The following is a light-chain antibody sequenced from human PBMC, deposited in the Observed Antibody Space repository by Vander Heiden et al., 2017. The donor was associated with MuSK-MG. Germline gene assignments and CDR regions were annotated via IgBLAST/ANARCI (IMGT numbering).Light chain of an antibody. CDR3: QQYNSAPLT. V-gene: IGKV1-27*01. CDR2: AAS. Sequence: DIHMTQSPSCLSASVGDRVTLTRRASQGDSNYLAWYQQKPGKVPQLLFYAASTVQAGVPTRFSGSGSGTDITLTISSLQPEDVATYYCQQYNSAPLTFGGGTKVEIK. CDR1: QGDSNY. J-gene: IGKJ4*01.